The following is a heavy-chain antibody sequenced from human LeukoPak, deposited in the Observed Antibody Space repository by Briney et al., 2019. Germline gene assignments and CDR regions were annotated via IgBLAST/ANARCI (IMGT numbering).Heavy chain of an antibody. J-gene: IGHJ4*02. V-gene: IGHV1-69*04. Sequence: SVKVSCKASGGTFSSYAISWVRQAPGQGLEWMGRIIPIFGIANYAQKFQGRVTITGDKSTSTAYMELSSLRSEDTAVYYCARDSGIAAAGSSPFDYWGQGTLVTVSS. CDR1: GGTFSSYA. D-gene: IGHD6-13*01. CDR3: ARDSGIAAAGSSPFDY. CDR2: IIPIFGIA.